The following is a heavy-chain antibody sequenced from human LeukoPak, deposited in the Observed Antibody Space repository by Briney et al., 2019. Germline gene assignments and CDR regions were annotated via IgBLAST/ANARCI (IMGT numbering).Heavy chain of an antibody. CDR1: GVSISSYY. V-gene: IGHV3-53*01. D-gene: IGHD3-10*01. J-gene: IGHJ4*02. CDR3: ARLPSGDY. CDR2: IYSSGSK. Sequence: ETLSLTCTVSGVSISSYYWSWVRQAPGKGLEWVSVIYSSGSKYYAGSVEGRFTISRDNSKNMLYLQMNSLRAEDTAVYYCARLPSGDYWGQGTLVTVSS.